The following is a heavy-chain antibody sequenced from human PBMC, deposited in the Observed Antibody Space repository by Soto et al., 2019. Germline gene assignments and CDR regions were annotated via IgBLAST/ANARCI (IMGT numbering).Heavy chain of an antibody. Sequence: EVELVESGGGPIQPGGSLRLSCAASGFTISSSHMSWVRQAPGKGLQWVSVIYNNGSIRYADSVKGRFTVSRDNVKNILFLQMSSLRVEDTAVYFCARDGPTGSHFFDDWGQGTLASVS. CDR2: IYNNGSI. J-gene: IGHJ4*02. D-gene: IGHD2-8*02. V-gene: IGHV3-53*01. CDR3: ARDGPTGSHFFDD. CDR1: GFTISSSH.